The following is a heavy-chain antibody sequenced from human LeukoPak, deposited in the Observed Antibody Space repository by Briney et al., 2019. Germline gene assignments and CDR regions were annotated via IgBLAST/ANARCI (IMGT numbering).Heavy chain of an antibody. V-gene: IGHV3-23*01. J-gene: IGHJ4*02. CDR2: ISGSGGST. CDR1: GGSISNYY. D-gene: IGHD2-15*01. CDR3: AKDRVGGSWPHGY. Sequence: ETLSLTCTVSGGSISNYYWSWVRQAPGKGLEWVSAISGSGGSTYYADSVKGRFTISRDNSKNTLYLQMNSLRAEDTAVYYCAKDRVGGSWPHGYWGQGTLVTVSS.